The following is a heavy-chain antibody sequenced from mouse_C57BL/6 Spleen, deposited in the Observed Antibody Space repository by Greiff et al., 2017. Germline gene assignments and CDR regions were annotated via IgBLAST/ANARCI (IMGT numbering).Heavy chain of an antibody. D-gene: IGHD1-1*01. CDR2: IDPETGGT. CDR3: TGDGSSYGYAMDY. J-gene: IGHJ4*01. CDR1: GYTFTDYE. V-gene: IGHV1-15*01. Sequence: QVQLQQSGAELVRPGASVTLSCKASGYTFTDYEMHWVKQTPVHGLEWIGAIDPETGGTAYTQKFKGKAILTADKSSSTAYMELRSLTSEDSAVYYCTGDGSSYGYAMDYWGQGTSVTVSS.